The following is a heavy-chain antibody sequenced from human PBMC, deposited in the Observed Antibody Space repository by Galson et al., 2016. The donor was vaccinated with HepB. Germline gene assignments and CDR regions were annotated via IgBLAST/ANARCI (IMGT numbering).Heavy chain of an antibody. D-gene: IGHD3-10*01. Sequence: SVKVSCKASGYTFTSYYMHWVRQAPGQGPEWMGIINPSSGFTSYSQRFPGRVPLTRDTSTSTVYMELSRLRSDDTAVYYCARVVGVISFDGGYYYYYGMGVWGQGTTVTVSS. J-gene: IGHJ6*02. CDR3: ARVVGVISFDGGYYYYYGMGV. CDR2: INPSSGFT. V-gene: IGHV1-46*01. CDR1: GYTFTSYY.